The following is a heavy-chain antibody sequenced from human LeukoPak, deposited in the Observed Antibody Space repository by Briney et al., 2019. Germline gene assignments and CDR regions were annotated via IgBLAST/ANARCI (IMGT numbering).Heavy chain of an antibody. V-gene: IGHV1-18*01. J-gene: IGHJ4*02. CDR3: ARAPPYSSSWYLDY. D-gene: IGHD6-13*01. Sequence: RGASVKVSCKASGYTFTSYGISWVRQAPGQGLEWMGWISAYNGNTNYAQKLQGRVTMTTDTFTSTAYMELRSLRSDDTAVNYCARAPPYSSSWYLDYWGQGTLVTVSS. CDR1: GYTFTSYG. CDR2: ISAYNGNT.